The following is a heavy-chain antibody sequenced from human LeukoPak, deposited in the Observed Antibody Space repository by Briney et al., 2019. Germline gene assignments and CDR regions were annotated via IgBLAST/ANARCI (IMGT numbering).Heavy chain of an antibody. J-gene: IGHJ4*02. V-gene: IGHV3-23*01. D-gene: IGHD2-15*01. CDR1: GFTFSSYA. CDR2: TSGSVGST. Sequence: PGGSLRLSCAASGFTFSSYAMSWVRQAPGKGLEWVSGTSGSVGSTYYAGSVKGRFTISRDNSKNTLYLQMNSLRVEDTAVYYCAKNGGSQCYSHLDSWGQGTLVTVSS. CDR3: AKNGGSQCYSHLDS.